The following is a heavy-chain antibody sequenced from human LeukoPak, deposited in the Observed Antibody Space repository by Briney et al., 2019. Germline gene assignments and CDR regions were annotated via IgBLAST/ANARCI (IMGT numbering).Heavy chain of an antibody. J-gene: IGHJ5*02. D-gene: IGHD3-22*01. CDR2: ISGSGGST. Sequence: GGSLRLSCAASGFTFSSYGMSWVRQAPGKGLKWVSAISGSGGSTYYADSVKGRFTISRDNSKNTLYLQMNSLRAEDTAVYYCAKDAHPSYYYDSSGYLGWFDPWGQGTLVTVSS. CDR3: AKDAHPSYYYDSSGYLGWFDP. CDR1: GFTFSSYG. V-gene: IGHV3-23*01.